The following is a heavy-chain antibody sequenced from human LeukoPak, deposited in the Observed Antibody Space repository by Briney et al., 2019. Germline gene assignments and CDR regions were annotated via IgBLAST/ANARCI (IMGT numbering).Heavy chain of an antibody. CDR2: INHSGST. D-gene: IGHD6-13*01. CDR3: ARRPRRGYSKLSWAFDI. V-gene: IGHV4-34*01. J-gene: IGHJ3*02. CDR1: GGSFSGYY. Sequence: PSETLSLTCAVYGGSFSGYYWSWICQPPGKGLEWIGEINHSGSTNYNPSLKSRVTISVDTSKNQFSLKLSSVTAADTAVYYCARRPRRGYSKLSWAFDIWDQGTMVTVSS.